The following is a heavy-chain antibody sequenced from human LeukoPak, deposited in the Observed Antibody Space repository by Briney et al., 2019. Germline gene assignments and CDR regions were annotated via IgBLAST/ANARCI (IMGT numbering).Heavy chain of an antibody. J-gene: IGHJ6*03. CDR1: GFTFSGFW. V-gene: IGHV3-7*01. CDR2: IKQDGSEI. CDR3: ARDSKGFIVVPAAPTYYYYFMDV. D-gene: IGHD2-2*01. Sequence: PGGSLTLSCSASGFTFSGFWMNWVRQAPGKGLEWVAKIKQDGSEIYYVDSVRGRFTISRDNAKNSLYLQMNSLRGEDTAVYFCARDSKGFIVVPAAPTYYYYFMDVWGKGTTVTVSS.